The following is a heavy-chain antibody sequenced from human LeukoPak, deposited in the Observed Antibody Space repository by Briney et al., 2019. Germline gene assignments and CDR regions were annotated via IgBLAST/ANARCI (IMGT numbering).Heavy chain of an antibody. CDR1: GYTFTSYT. D-gene: IGHD1-26*01. J-gene: IGHJ4*02. CDR3: ARDTYSGSSRY. CDR2: IDTNTGNP. V-gene: IGHV7-4-1*02. Sequence: AAVKVSCKASGYTFTSYTIIWVRQTPGQGLEWMGWIDTNTGNPTYAQGFTGRFVFSLDTSVSTAYLQISSLKAEDTAVYYCARDTYSGSSRYWGQGTLVTVSS.